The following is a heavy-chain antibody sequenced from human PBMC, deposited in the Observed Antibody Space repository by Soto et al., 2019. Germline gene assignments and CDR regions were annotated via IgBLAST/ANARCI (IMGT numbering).Heavy chain of an antibody. Sequence: PGGSLRLSCAASGFTVSSNYMSWVRQAPGKGLEWVSVIYSGGSTYYADSVKGRFTISRDNSKNTLYLQMNSLRAEDTAVYYCAKASDIVVVPVGGPDYWGQGTLVTVSS. CDR1: GFTVSSNY. CDR2: IYSGGST. V-gene: IGHV3-66*01. CDR3: AKASDIVVVPVGGPDY. J-gene: IGHJ4*02. D-gene: IGHD2-2*01.